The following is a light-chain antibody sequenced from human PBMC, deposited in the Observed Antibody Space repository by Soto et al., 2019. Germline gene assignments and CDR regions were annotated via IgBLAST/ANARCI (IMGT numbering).Light chain of an antibody. CDR1: QDISNY. CDR3: QQYDNLPYT. J-gene: IGKJ2*01. Sequence: DIQMTQSPSSLSASVGDRVTITCQASQDISNYLNWYQQNPGKALTLLIYDAYNLETGVPSRLSRSGSVTVFTFTISSLQTEDIATYYCQQYDNLPYTFGHGTKLAIK. V-gene: IGKV1-33*01. CDR2: DAY.